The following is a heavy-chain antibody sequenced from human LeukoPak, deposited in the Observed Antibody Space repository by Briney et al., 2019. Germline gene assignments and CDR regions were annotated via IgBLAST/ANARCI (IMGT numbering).Heavy chain of an antibody. Sequence: PSETLSLTCAVYGGSFSGYYWSWIRQPLGKGLEWIGEINHSGSTNYNPSLKSRVTISVDTSKNQFSLKLSSVTAADTAVYYCAQGRIYYGLFDYWGQGTLVTVSS. D-gene: IGHD3-10*01. CDR1: GGSFSGYY. CDR3: AQGRIYYGLFDY. J-gene: IGHJ4*02. V-gene: IGHV4-34*01. CDR2: INHSGST.